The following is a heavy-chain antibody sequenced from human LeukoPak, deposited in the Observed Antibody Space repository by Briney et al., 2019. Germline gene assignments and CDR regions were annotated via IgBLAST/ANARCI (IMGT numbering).Heavy chain of an antibody. D-gene: IGHD5-24*01. Sequence: SETLSLTCTVSGGSINGNSYFWGWIRQPPGKGLEWIGNIFYSGSTKYSSSLKSRITISVDTSRNQFSLKITSVTAADTAVYYCVTLDGYNWVDYWGQGTLVTVSS. J-gene: IGHJ4*02. CDR3: VTLDGYNWVDY. CDR2: IFYSGST. V-gene: IGHV4-39*01. CDR1: GGSINGNSYF.